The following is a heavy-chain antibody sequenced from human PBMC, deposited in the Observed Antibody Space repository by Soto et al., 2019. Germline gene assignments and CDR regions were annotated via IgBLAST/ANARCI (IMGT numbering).Heavy chain of an antibody. Sequence: QVQLQESGPGLVEPSGTLSLTCAVSLVSISSGDWWSWVRQSPERGLEYIGGISHSGTTNYNPSLVSPVTISLDASRNQFSLQLTSVTAADTAVYYCATKNVPTPGNYWGQGTLVIVSS. V-gene: IGHV4-4*02. CDR1: LVSISSGDW. J-gene: IGHJ4*02. D-gene: IGHD3-10*02. CDR3: ATKNVPTPGNY. CDR2: ISHSGTT.